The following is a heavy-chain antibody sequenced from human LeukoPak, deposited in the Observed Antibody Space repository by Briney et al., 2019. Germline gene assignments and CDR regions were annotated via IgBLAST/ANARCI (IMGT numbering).Heavy chain of an antibody. V-gene: IGHV1-69*13. J-gene: IGHJ3*02. D-gene: IGHD3-10*01. Sequence: GASVKVSCKASGGTFSSYAISWVRQAPGQGLEWMGGIIPIFGTANYAQKFQGRVTITADESTSTAYMGLSSLRSEDTAVYYCAGEGSGFRDWGAFDIWGQGTMVTVSS. CDR1: GGTFSSYA. CDR3: AGEGSGFRDWGAFDI. CDR2: IIPIFGTA.